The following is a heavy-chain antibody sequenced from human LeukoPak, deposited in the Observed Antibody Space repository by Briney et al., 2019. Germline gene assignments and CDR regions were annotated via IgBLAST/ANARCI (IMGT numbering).Heavy chain of an antibody. J-gene: IGHJ4*02. CDR2: VSGSGGNT. V-gene: IGHV3-23*01. CDR3: TKGGVVSAFGY. Sequence: GGSLRLSCAASGFSFGTYAMTWVRQAPGKGLECVSTVSGSGGNTYYTDSVKGRFTISRDNSKNTLFLQMSSLRAEDTALYHCTKGGVVSAFGYWGQGVLVTVSS. D-gene: IGHD3-22*01. CDR1: GFSFGTYA.